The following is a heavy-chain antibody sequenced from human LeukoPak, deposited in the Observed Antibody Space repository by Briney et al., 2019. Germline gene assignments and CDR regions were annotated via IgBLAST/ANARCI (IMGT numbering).Heavy chain of an antibody. Sequence: PGGSLRLSCAASGFTISNYDMHWVRQAPGKGLEWVALISYDGSNKYYADSVKGRFTISRDNSKNTLYLQMNSLRVEDTAIYYCVKDIQLSTWGLGTMVTVSS. V-gene: IGHV3-30*18. J-gene: IGHJ3*01. CDR3: VKDIQLST. CDR1: GFTISNYD. CDR2: ISYDGSNK. D-gene: IGHD5-24*01.